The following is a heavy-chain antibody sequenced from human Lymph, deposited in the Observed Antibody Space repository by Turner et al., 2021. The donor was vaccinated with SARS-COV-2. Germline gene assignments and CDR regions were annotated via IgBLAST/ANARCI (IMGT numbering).Heavy chain of an antibody. Sequence: QVQLVQSGGGVVQPGGSLGPSCAASGFTFSTYGMHWVRQAPGKGLEWVAVISYDGRNEYYADSAKGRFTISRDNSKNTLSLQINSLRAEDTAVYYCARDKLQYILVDAFDVWGQGTVVTISS. D-gene: IGHD2-21*01. CDR1: GFTFSTYG. CDR3: ARDKLQYILVDAFDV. V-gene: IGHV3-30*19. CDR2: ISYDGRNE. J-gene: IGHJ3*01.